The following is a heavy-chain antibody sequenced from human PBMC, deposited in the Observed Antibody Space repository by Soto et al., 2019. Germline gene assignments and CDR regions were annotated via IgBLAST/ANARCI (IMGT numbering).Heavy chain of an antibody. CDR3: ARDHVPPARDYYYYYGMDV. CDR2: IKQDGSEK. CDR1: GFTFSSYW. D-gene: IGHD6-6*01. Sequence: GGSLRFSCAASGFTFSSYWMSWVRQAPGKGLEWVANIKQDGSEKYYVDSVKGRFTISRDNAKNSLYLQMNSLRAEDTAVYYCARDHVPPARDYYYYYGMDVWGQGTTVTVSS. J-gene: IGHJ6*02. V-gene: IGHV3-7*03.